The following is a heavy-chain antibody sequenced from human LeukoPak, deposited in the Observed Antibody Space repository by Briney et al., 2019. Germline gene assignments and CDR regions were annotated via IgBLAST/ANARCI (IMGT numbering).Heavy chain of an antibody. CDR2: INPSGGST. J-gene: IGHJ4*02. CDR1: GYTFTSYY. V-gene: IGHV1-46*01. CDR3: AREAGTAMAPFDY. D-gene: IGHD5-18*01. Sequence: ASVKVSCKASGYTFTSYYIHWVRQAPGQGLEWMGIINPSGGSTSYAQKFQGRVTMTRDASTSTVYMELSSLRSEDTAVYYCAREAGTAMAPFDYWGQGTLVTVSS.